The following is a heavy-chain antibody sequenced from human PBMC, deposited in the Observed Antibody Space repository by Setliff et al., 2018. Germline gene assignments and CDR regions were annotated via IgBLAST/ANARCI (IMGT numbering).Heavy chain of an antibody. Sequence: TLSLTCTVSGVSLGDTYYYWAWIRQPPGKGLEWVGSVSFSGSAYFSPSLKSRVAISLDTSTNVFSLKLSSLIAADTAVYYCARDPGFHSGTWSLDSWGQGRLVTVSS. CDR2: VSFSGSA. D-gene: IGHD2-21*01. CDR3: ARDPGFHSGTWSLDS. J-gene: IGHJ4*02. V-gene: IGHV4-39*02. CDR1: GVSLGDTYYY.